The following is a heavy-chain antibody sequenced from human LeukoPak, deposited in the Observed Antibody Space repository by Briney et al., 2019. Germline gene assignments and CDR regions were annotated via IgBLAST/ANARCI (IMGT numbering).Heavy chain of an antibody. V-gene: IGHV1-3*01. D-gene: IGHD3-22*01. CDR1: GYTFTSYA. CDR2: INAGNGNT. J-gene: IGHJ4*02. Sequence: ASVKVSCKASGYTFTSYAMHWVRQAPGQRLEWMGWINAGNGNTKYSQEFQGRVTITRDTSASTAYMELSSLRSDDTAVYYCARARYFDSSGYYSPPFFDYWGQGTLVTVSS. CDR3: ARARYFDSSGYYSPPFFDY.